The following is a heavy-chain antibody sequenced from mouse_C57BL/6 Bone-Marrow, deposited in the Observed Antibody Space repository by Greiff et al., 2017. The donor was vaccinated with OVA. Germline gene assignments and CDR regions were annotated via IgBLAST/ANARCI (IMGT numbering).Heavy chain of an antibody. Sequence: VQLQQPGAELVKPGASVKLSCKASGYTFTSYWMPWVKQRPGQGLEWIGEIDPSDSYTTYNQTFKGKATFTVDTSSSTADMQLSSLTSEDSAVYYCARHYYGSNYFDYWGQGTTLTVSS. D-gene: IGHD1-1*01. CDR1: GYTFTSYW. CDR2: IDPSDSYT. J-gene: IGHJ2*01. CDR3: ARHYYGSNYFDY. V-gene: IGHV1-50*01.